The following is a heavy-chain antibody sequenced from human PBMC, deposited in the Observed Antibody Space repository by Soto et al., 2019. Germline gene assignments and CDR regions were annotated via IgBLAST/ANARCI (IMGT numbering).Heavy chain of an antibody. CDR3: VFLFDYDTRRYLHAY. Sequence: GSAVKPRCKDCGSTISNNAISWLRQAPGQELEWMGGIIPIFGTANYAQKFQGRVTITADESTSTAYIELSRLRSEDTAVYYCVFLFDYDTRRYLHAYSGQG. CDR1: GSTISNNA. D-gene: IGHD3-22*01. V-gene: IGHV1-69*13. CDR2: IIPIFGTA. J-gene: IGHJ1*01.